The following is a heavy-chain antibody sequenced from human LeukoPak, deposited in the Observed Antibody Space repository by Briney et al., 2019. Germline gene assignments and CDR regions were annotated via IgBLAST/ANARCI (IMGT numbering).Heavy chain of an antibody. Sequence: ASVKVSCKASGYTFTSYGISWVRPATGQGLEWMGWMNPNSGNTGYAQKFQGRVTMTRNTSISTAYMELSSLRSEDTAVYYCAIHLRWSGRVYWGQGTLVTVSS. CDR2: MNPNSGNT. D-gene: IGHD4-23*01. CDR1: GYTFTSYG. J-gene: IGHJ4*02. V-gene: IGHV1-8*01. CDR3: AIHLRWSGRVY.